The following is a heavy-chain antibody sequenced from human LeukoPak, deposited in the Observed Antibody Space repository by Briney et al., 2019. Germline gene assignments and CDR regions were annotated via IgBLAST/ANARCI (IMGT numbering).Heavy chain of an antibody. D-gene: IGHD3-10*02. CDR3: ARMFYYYMDV. Sequence: PSETLSLTCTVSGGSISSYYWSWIRQPPGKGLEWVGYIYYSGSTNYNPSLKSRVTISVDTSKNQFSLKLSSVTAADTAVYYCARMFYYYMDVWGKGTTVTVSS. CDR2: IYYSGST. CDR1: GGSISSYY. V-gene: IGHV4-59*01. J-gene: IGHJ6*03.